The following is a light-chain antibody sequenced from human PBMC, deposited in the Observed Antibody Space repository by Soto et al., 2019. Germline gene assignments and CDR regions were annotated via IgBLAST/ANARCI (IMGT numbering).Light chain of an antibody. J-gene: IGKJ5*01. V-gene: IGKV3-20*01. CDR3: QQHGSSPIT. Sequence: IVMTQSPGTLSLSPWDRATLSCRASQSVAGAYVAWYQQRPGQAPRLLISEASSRATGIPDRFSGSGSGTDFTLTIDRLEPEDFAMYYCQQHGSSPITFGQGTRLEIK. CDR2: EAS. CDR1: QSVAGAY.